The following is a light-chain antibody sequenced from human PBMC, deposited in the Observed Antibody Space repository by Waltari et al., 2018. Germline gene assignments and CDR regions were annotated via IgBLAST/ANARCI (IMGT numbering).Light chain of an antibody. Sequence: DIQMTQSPSSLSASVGDRVTITCRASQSISSYLNWYQQKPGNAPKLLFYAASSLQSGVPSRFSGSGSGTDFTLTISSLQPEDFATYYCQQSYSTPPMYTFGQGTKLEIK. J-gene: IGKJ2*01. V-gene: IGKV1-39*01. CDR3: QQSYSTPPMYT. CDR1: QSISSY. CDR2: AAS.